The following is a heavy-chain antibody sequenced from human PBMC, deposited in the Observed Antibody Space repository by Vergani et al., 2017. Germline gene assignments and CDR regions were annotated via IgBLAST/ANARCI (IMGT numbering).Heavy chain of an antibody. J-gene: IGHJ4*02. V-gene: IGHV4-34*01. CDR2: INHSGST. Sequence: QGQLQQWGAGLLKPSETLSLTCAVYGGSFSGYYWSWIRQPPGKGLGWVGEINHSGSTNNNPSLKSRVTISVDTAKNQFARKLRAVTAADTAVYYCARMSRRSGYWGQGTLVTVSS. D-gene: IGHD3-10*01. CDR1: GGSFSGYY. CDR3: ARMSRRSGY.